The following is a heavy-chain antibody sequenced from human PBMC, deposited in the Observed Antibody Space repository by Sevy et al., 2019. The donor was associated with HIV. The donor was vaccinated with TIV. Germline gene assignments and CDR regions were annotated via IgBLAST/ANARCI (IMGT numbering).Heavy chain of an antibody. CDR2: ISSSGSGI. V-gene: IGHV3-48*03. J-gene: IGHJ4*02. CDR3: AREPGLHSSSYSGGFDY. D-gene: IGHD3-22*01. CDR1: GFTFSSYE. Sequence: GGSLRLSCEASGFTFSSYEMNWVRQAPGKGLEWISYISSSGSGIYYPNSVKGRFTVSRDNAKNLVYLQMNSLRAEDTAIYYCAREPGLHSSSYSGGFDYWGQGTLVTVSS.